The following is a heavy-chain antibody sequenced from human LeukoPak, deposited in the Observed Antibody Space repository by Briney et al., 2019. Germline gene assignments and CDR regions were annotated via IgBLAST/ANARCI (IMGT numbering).Heavy chain of an antibody. CDR3: ATVGSSWYTHS. Sequence: ASVKVSCKASGYTFTSYGISWVRQAPGQGLEWMGWISPYNGNTYYAQKFHGRVTLTTDTSTSTAFMELRSPRSDDTAVYYCATVGSSWYTHSWGQGTLVTVSS. D-gene: IGHD6-13*01. CDR1: GYTFTSYG. V-gene: IGHV1-18*01. J-gene: IGHJ4*02. CDR2: ISPYNGNT.